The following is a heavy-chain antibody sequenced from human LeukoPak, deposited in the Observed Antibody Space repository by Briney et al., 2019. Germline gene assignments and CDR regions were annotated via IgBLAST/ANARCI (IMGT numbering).Heavy chain of an antibody. CDR1: GGSISGSTDY. V-gene: IGHV4-61*02. CDR3: ARDFRPNVFQL. J-gene: IGHJ3*01. Sequence: SETLSLTCTISGGSISGSTDYWSWIRQSAGKGLEWIGRIQSSGSGSPNYNPSLKSRVTISVDTSKNQVSLLPISVTAADTAVYYCARDFRPNVFQLWGQGTMVTVSS. CDR2: IQSSGSGSP. D-gene: IGHD2/OR15-2a*01.